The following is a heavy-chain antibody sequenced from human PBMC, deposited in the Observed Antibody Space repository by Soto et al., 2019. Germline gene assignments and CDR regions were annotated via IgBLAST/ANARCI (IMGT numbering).Heavy chain of an antibody. CDR2: IYHSGST. CDR3: ARANRSGCHSAPDYGMDV. D-gene: IGHD6-19*01. CDR1: GGSISSSNW. J-gene: IGHJ6*02. V-gene: IGHV4-4*02. Sequence: SETLSLTCAVSGGSISSSNWWSWVRQPPGKGLEWIGEIYHSGSTNYNPSLKSRVTISVDKSKNQFSLKLSSVTAADTAVYYCARANRSGCHSAPDYGMDVWGQGTTVTVSS.